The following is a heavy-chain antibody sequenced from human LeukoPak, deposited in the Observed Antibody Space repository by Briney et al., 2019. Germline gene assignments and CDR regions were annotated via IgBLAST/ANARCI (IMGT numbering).Heavy chain of an antibody. CDR2: IYHSGST. J-gene: IGHJ4*02. D-gene: IGHD4-17*01. CDR1: GYSISSGYY. V-gene: IGHV4-38-2*02. CDR3: VGDPPNGDQFPFDY. Sequence: SETLSLTCAVSGYSISSGYYWGWIRQPPGKGLEWIGSIYHSGSTYYNPSLKSRVTISVDTSKNQFSLKLSSVTAADTAVYYCVGDPPNGDQFPFDYWGQGTLVTVSS.